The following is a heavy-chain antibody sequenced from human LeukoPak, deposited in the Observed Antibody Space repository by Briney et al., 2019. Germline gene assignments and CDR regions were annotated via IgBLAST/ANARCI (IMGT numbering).Heavy chain of an antibody. J-gene: IGHJ6*04. V-gene: IGHV1-2*04. Sequence: ASVKVSCKASGYTFTGYYMHWVRQAPGQGLEWMGWINPNSGGTNYAQKFQGWVTMTRDTSISTAYMELRSLRSDDTAVYYCARVREDYYGMDVWGKGTTVTVSS. CDR1: GYTFTGYY. CDR2: INPNSGGT. CDR3: ARVREDYYGMDV.